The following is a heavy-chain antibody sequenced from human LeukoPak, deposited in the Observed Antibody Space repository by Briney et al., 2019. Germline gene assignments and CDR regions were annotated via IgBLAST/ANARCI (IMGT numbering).Heavy chain of an antibody. D-gene: IGHD4-17*01. J-gene: IGHJ3*02. Sequence: PSETLSLTCTVSSGSISSYYWSWIRQPPGKGLEWIGYIYYSGSTNYNPSLKSRVTISVDTSKNQFSLKLSSVTAADTAVYYCARGAFYGEGAFDIWGQGTMVTVSS. CDR1: SGSISSYY. CDR2: IYYSGST. V-gene: IGHV4-59*12. CDR3: ARGAFYGEGAFDI.